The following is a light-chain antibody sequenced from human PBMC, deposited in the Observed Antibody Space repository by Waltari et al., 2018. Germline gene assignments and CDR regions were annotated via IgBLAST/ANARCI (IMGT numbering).Light chain of an antibody. Sequence: EIVLTQSPGTMSLSPGDRPTLSCRASQSVTASQVAWYQQKPGQAPRPLIYGASTRATGTPDRFSGTGSGTDFILTISGLEPEDFAVYFCQQYGSSIPFTFGPGTKV. J-gene: IGKJ3*01. V-gene: IGKV3-20*01. CDR2: GAS. CDR1: QSVTASQ. CDR3: QQYGSSIPFT.